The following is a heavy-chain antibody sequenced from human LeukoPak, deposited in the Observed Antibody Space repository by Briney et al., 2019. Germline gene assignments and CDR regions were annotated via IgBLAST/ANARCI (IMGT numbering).Heavy chain of an antibody. D-gene: IGHD3-9*01. CDR2: ISSSGSTI. Sequence: GGSLRLSCAASGFTFSDYYMSWIRQAPGKGLEWVSYISSSGSTIYYADSVKGRFTISRDNAKNSLYLQMNSLRAEDTAVYYCARGELEERYFGWLSPRSPYYYGMDVWGQGTTVTVSS. V-gene: IGHV3-11*01. CDR3: ARGELEERYFGWLSPRSPYYYGMDV. CDR1: GFTFSDYY. J-gene: IGHJ6*02.